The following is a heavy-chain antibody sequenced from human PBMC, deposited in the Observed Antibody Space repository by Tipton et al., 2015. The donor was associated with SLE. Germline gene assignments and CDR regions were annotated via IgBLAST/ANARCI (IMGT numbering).Heavy chain of an antibody. CDR1: GVSITSGTYY. CDR2: IYSSGST. V-gene: IGHV4-61*02. D-gene: IGHD7-27*01. J-gene: IGHJ4*02. Sequence: PGLVKPSQTLSLTCTVSGVSITSGTYYWSWIRQPAGKGLEWIGRIYSSGSTNYNPSLKSRVTISVDTSKNQFSLKLSSVTAADTAVYYCARGGLTGGYYFDYWGQGTLVTVSS. CDR3: ARGGLTGGYYFDY.